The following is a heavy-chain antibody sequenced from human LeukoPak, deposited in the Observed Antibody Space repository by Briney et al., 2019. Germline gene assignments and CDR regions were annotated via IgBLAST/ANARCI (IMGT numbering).Heavy chain of an antibody. CDR3: AREGLSGYSYGR. J-gene: IGHJ4*02. CDR2: IYHSGST. Sequence: SETLSLTCAVSGDSISSNKWWSWVRQSPGKGLEWIGEIYHSGSTNYNPSLKSRVTISVDKSKSQFSLKLSSVTAADTAVYYCAREGLSGYSYGRWGQGTLVTVSS. V-gene: IGHV4-4*02. CDR1: GDSISSNKW. D-gene: IGHD5-18*01.